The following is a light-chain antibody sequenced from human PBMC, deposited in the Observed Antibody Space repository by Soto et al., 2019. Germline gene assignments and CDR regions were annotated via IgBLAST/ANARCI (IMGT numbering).Light chain of an antibody. Sequence: DVAMTQSPLSLPVTLGQPASISCRSSQSLTYSDGNTCLNWFHLRPGQSPRRLIYKVSNRDSGVPDRFSGSGSGTDFTLKISRVEAEDVGVYYCMQGTHWPPYTFGQGTKLEIK. CDR1: QSLTYSDGNTC. J-gene: IGKJ2*01. V-gene: IGKV2-30*01. CDR3: MQGTHWPPYT. CDR2: KVS.